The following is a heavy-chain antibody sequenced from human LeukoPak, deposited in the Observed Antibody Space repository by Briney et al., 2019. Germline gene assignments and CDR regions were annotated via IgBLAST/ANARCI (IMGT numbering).Heavy chain of an antibody. CDR1: GFTFSSYD. J-gene: IGHJ5*02. CDR3: ARVPGYSSSWSRFDP. CDR2: ISSSGTTI. V-gene: IGHV3-48*03. D-gene: IGHD6-13*01. Sequence: GGSLRLSCAASGFTFSSYDMNWVRQAPGKGLEWVSYISSSGTTIYYADSVKGRFTISRDNAKNSLYLQMNSLRAEDTAVYCCARVPGYSSSWSRFDPWGQGTLVTVSS.